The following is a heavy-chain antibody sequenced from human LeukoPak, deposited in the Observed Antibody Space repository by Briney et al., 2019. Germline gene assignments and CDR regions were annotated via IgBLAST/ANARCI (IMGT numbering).Heavy chain of an antibody. V-gene: IGHV3-7*01. CDR1: GFTFSSYW. D-gene: IGHD3-22*01. J-gene: IGHJ4*02. CDR3: ARCHFYYDSSGYYSGFDY. Sequence: GGSLRLSCAASGFTFSSYWMSWVRQAPGKGLEWVANIKQDGSEKYYVDSVKGRLTISRDNAKNSLYLQMNSLRAEDTAVYYCARCHFYYDSSGYYSGFDYWGQGTLVTVSS. CDR2: IKQDGSEK.